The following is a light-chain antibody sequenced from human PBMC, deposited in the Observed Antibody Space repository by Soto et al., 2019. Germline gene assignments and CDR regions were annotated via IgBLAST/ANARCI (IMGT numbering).Light chain of an antibody. V-gene: IGKV3-11*01. CDR2: DAS. Sequence: EIVLTQSPATLSLSPGERATLSCRASQSVSSYLAWYQQKPGQAPRLLIYDASNRATGIPARFSGSGSGTDFTLTISSLEPEDFAVYYCLQRGTPLTFGQGTRVEI. CDR1: QSVSSY. CDR3: LQRGTPLT. J-gene: IGKJ1*01.